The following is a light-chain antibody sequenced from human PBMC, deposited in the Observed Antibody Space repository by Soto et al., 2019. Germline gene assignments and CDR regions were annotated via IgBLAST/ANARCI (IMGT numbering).Light chain of an antibody. Sequence: EFVMRQSPATLSVSPGEGATLSCRASQGIGDTLAWYQHKPGQAPGLLIYGASNRATGIPDRFSGSGSGTDFTLTISRLEPEDFAVYYCQQYGRSPITFGQGTRLEIK. J-gene: IGKJ5*01. CDR1: QGIGDT. CDR2: GAS. V-gene: IGKV3-20*01. CDR3: QQYGRSPIT.